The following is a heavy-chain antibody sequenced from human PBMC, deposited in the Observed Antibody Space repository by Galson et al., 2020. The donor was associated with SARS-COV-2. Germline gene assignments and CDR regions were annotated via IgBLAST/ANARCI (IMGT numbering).Heavy chain of an antibody. Sequence: GESLKISCAASGLVFGNPYSFNDYYMSWIRQSPGRGLEWVASVSHTGTSTDYRDSVRGRFTVSRDNAKNILYLHMDNLRADDTAVYYCAREGLPDFYYGFYVWGKGTAVTVSS. CDR1: GLVFGNPYSFNDYY. CDR2: VSHTGTST. D-gene: IGHD2-21*02. CDR3: AREGLPDFYYGFYV. V-gene: IGHV3-11*01. J-gene: IGHJ6*04.